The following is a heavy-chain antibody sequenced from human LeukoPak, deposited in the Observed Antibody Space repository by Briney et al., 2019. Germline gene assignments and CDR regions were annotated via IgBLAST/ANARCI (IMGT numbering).Heavy chain of an antibody. CDR3: AVGVGGTMIKHNNWFDP. Sequence: SETLSLTCTVSGGSISSGGYYWSWIRQHPGKGLEWIGYIYYSGSTYYNPSLKSRVTISVDTSKNQFSLKLSSVTAADTAVYYCAVGVGGTMIKHNNWFDPWGQGTLVTVSS. CDR1: GGSISSGGYY. D-gene: IGHD3-22*01. V-gene: IGHV4-31*03. CDR2: IYYSGST. J-gene: IGHJ5*02.